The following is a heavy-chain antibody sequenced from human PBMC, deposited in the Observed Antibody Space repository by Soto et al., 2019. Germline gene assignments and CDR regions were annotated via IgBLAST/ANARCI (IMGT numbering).Heavy chain of an antibody. D-gene: IGHD3-22*01. CDR2: IYYTGST. V-gene: IGHV4-31*01. CDR1: GGSINSGGYY. J-gene: IGHJ6*02. CDR3: ARVFKTMSFYYGMDV. Sequence: QVQLQESGPGLVKPSQTLSLICTVSGGSINSGGYYWSWIRQLPGKGLEWIGYIYYTGSTYYNPSLKSQITISVDTSANQFSLKLSSVTAADTAIYFCARVFKTMSFYYGMDVWGQGTAVAVSS.